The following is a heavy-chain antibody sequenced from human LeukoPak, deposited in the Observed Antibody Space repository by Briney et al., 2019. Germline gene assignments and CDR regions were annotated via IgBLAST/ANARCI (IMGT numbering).Heavy chain of an antibody. Sequence: GEALQISCKGSGYGFTSYWIGWGRRMPGKGLEWMGIIYPGDSDTRYSPSFQGQVTISADKSISTAYLQWSSLKASDTAMYYCARHGVDSSGYYYPNWFDPWGQGTLVTVSS. CDR2: IYPGDSDT. CDR3: ARHGVDSSGYYYPNWFDP. D-gene: IGHD3-22*01. CDR1: GYGFTSYW. V-gene: IGHV5-51*01. J-gene: IGHJ5*02.